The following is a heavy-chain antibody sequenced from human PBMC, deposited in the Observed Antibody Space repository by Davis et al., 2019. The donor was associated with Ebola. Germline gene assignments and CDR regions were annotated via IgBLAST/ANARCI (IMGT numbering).Heavy chain of an antibody. CDR2: TYYRSKWYN. CDR1: GDSVSSNSAA. CDR3: ARTYVRPFWSGLLLSGWFDP. J-gene: IGHJ5*02. D-gene: IGHD3-3*01. V-gene: IGHV6-1*01. Sequence: MPSETLSLTCAISGDSVSSNSAAWNWIRQSPSRGLEWLGRTYYRSKWYNDYAVSVKSRITINPDTSKNQFSLQLNSVTPEDTAVYYCARTYVRPFWSGLLLSGWFDPWGQGTLVTVSS.